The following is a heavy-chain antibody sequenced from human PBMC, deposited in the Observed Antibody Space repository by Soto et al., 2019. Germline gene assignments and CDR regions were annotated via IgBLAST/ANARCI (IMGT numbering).Heavy chain of an antibody. CDR1: GGTFSSYA. CDR2: IIPIFGTA. V-gene: IGHV1-69*05. D-gene: IGHD6-19*01. CDR3: ARDRIAVAGGIDY. Sequence: QVQLVQSGAEVKKPGSSVKVSCKASGGTFSSYAISWVRQAPGQGLEWMGGIIPIFGTANYAQKFQGRVTXTXDXXTSTGYMERSSLRSEDTAVYYCARDRIAVAGGIDYWGQGTLVTVSS. J-gene: IGHJ4*02.